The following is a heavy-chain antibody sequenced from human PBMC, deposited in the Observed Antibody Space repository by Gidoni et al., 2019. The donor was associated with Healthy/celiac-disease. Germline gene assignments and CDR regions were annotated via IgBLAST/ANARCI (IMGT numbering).Heavy chain of an antibody. CDR1: GYTFPGYY. V-gene: IGHV1-2*02. D-gene: IGHD2-2*01. Sequence: QVQLVQSGAKVKTPGASVKVSCQASGYTFPGYYMHWVRQAPGQGLEWMGWINPNSGGTNYAQKCQGRVTMTRDTSISTAYMELSRLRSDDTAVYYCASLPDIVVVPAANRMGWFDPWGQGTLVTVSS. J-gene: IGHJ5*02. CDR3: ASLPDIVVVPAANRMGWFDP. CDR2: INPNSGGT.